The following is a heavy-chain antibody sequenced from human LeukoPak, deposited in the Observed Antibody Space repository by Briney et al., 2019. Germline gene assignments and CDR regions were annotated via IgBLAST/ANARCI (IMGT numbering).Heavy chain of an antibody. CDR1: GFTFSSYS. Sequence: GGSLRLSCAASGFTFSSYSMNWVRQAPGKGLEWVSSISCSSSYIYYADSVKGRFTISRDNAKNSLYLQMNSLRADDTAVYFCSRVLKSYFSPLDWYYGMDVWGEGTTVTVSS. CDR3: SRVLKSYFSPLDWYYGMDV. D-gene: IGHD1-26*01. CDR2: ISCSSSYI. V-gene: IGHV3-21*04. J-gene: IGHJ6*04.